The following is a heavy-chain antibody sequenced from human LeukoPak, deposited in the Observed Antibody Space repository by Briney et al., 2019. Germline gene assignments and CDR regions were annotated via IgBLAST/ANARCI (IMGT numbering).Heavy chain of an antibody. Sequence: PGGSLRLSCAASGFTFSSYWMHWVRQAPGKGLVWVSLINNDGSTNYADSVKGRFTISRDNAKSTVFLQMNSLKTEDTAVYYCTTRLDLAVAGTFDYWGQGTLVTVSS. V-gene: IGHV3-74*01. D-gene: IGHD6-19*01. J-gene: IGHJ4*02. CDR3: TTRLDLAVAGTFDY. CDR2: INNDGST. CDR1: GFTFSSYW.